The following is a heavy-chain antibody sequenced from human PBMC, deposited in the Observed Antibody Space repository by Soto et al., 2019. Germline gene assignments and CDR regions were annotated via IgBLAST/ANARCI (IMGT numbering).Heavy chain of an antibody. D-gene: IGHD3-22*01. V-gene: IGHV3-23*01. J-gene: IGHJ4*02. CDR3: AKDDSSGYPPGPFDY. CDR1: GSTFSSYA. Sequence: QPGGSRSLAGAAPGSTFSSYAMSWFRQAPGKGLEWVSAISGSGGSTYYADSVKGRFTISRDNSKNTLYLQMNSLRAEDTAVYYCAKDDSSGYPPGPFDYWGQGT. CDR2: ISGSGGST.